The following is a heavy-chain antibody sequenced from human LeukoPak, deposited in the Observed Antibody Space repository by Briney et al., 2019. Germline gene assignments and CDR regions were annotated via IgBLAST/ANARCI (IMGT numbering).Heavy chain of an antibody. CDR1: GFTFSTYW. Sequence: GGSLRLSCAASGFTFSTYWMSWVRQAPGEGLEWVANIKQDGSEKYYVDSVKGRLTISRDNAKNSLYLQMNSLRAEDTAVYYCARGSGYYLGHFDYWGQGTLVTVSS. CDR2: IKQDGSEK. V-gene: IGHV3-7*01. D-gene: IGHD3-22*01. J-gene: IGHJ4*02. CDR3: ARGSGYYLGHFDY.